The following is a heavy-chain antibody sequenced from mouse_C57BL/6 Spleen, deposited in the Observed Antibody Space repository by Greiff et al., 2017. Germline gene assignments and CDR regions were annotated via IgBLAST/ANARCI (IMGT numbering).Heavy chain of an antibody. J-gene: IGHJ2*01. D-gene: IGHD4-1*01. CDR3: ARGTGGFDY. Sequence: QVQLKQSGAELVRPGTSVKVSCKASGYAFTNYLIEWVKQRPGQGLEWIGVINPGSGGTNYNEKFKGKATLTADKSSSTAYMQLSSLTSEDSAVYFCARGTGGFDYWGQGTTLTVSS. CDR1: GYAFTNYL. V-gene: IGHV1-54*01. CDR2: INPGSGGT.